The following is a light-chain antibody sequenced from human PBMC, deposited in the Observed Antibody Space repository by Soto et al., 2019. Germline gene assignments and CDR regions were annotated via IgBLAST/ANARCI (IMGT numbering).Light chain of an antibody. Sequence: DIQMTQSPSSLSASVGDRVTITCRASQGISTYLNWYQQKPGKAPKLLIYAASSLQSGVPSRFSGSGSETDLTLTISSLQPEDFATYSCQQSYSTTWTFGQGTKVEIK. CDR3: QQSYSTTWT. J-gene: IGKJ1*01. CDR2: AAS. V-gene: IGKV1-39*01. CDR1: QGISTY.